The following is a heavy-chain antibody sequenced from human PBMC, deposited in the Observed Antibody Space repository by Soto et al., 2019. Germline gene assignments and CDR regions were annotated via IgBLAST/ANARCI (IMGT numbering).Heavy chain of an antibody. CDR3: AKAVRRYYYYYGMDV. V-gene: IGHV3-30*18. CDR1: GFTFSSYG. Sequence: GGSLRLSCAASGFTFSSYGMHWVRQAPGKGLEWVAVISYDGSNKYYADSVKGRFTISRDNSKNTLYLQMNSLRAEDTAVYYCAKAVRRYYYYYGMDVWGQGTTVTVSS. CDR2: ISYDGSNK. J-gene: IGHJ6*02.